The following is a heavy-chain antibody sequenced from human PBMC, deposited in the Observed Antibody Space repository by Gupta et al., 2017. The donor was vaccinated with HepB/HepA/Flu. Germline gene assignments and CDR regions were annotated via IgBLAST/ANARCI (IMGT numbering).Heavy chain of an antibody. J-gene: IGHJ6*02. CDR2: ISNSGGSG. CDR3: AKVGAGASYYYYGMDV. V-gene: IGHV3-23*01. Sequence: EAQLLEPGGDWVQPGGALRLCCEASGFIFRNYCMTWVRQAPGRGLEWVASISNSGGSGYYADSVKGRFTISRDNSRKTVNVQMNSLRVEDTAVYYCAKVGAGASYYYYGMDVWGQGTTVTVSS. D-gene: IGHD3-10*01. CDR1: GFIFRNYC.